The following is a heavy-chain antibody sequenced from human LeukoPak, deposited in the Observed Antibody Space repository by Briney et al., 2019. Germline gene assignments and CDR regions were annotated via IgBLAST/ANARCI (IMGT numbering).Heavy chain of an antibody. Sequence: PGGSLRLSCAASGFTFSSYSMNWVRQAPGKGLEWVSSISSSSSYIYYADSVKGRFTISRDNAKNSLYLQMNSLRAEDTAVYYCARGLRDAEYFQHWGQGTLVTVSS. J-gene: IGHJ1*01. V-gene: IGHV3-21*01. CDR3: ARGLRDAEYFQH. D-gene: IGHD2-21*02. CDR2: ISSSSSYI. CDR1: GFTFSSYS.